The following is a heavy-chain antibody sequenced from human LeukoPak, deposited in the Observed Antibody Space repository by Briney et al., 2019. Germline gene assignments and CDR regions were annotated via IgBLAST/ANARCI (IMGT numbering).Heavy chain of an antibody. CDR2: IYVSGIT. CDR3: AGRGHRYSRD. J-gene: IGHJ1*01. D-gene: IGHD2-15*01. V-gene: IGHV4-4*09. Sequence: SETLSLTCTVSGDSVSSGYWNWIRQPPGKGLEWIGYIYVSGITDYSPSLKSRLTISVDTSNNQFSLSLSSVTAADTAVYYCAGRGHRYSRDWGQGILVTVSS. CDR1: GDSVSSGY.